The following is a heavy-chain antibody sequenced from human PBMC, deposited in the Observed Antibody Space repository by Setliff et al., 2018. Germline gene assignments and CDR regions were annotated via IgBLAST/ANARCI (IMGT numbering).Heavy chain of an antibody. D-gene: IGHD5-12*01. CDR1: GFTFDSYA. J-gene: IGHJ5*02. V-gene: IGHV4-34*01. CDR3: ARGPPGYNPYHWFDP. Sequence: GSLRLSCAVSGFTFDSYAMSWIRQPPGKRLEWIGEIIHSGSTNYNPSLKSRVTISMDTSKNQFSLKVNSVTAADTAVYYCARGPPGYNPYHWFDPWGQGTLVTVSS. CDR2: IIHSGST.